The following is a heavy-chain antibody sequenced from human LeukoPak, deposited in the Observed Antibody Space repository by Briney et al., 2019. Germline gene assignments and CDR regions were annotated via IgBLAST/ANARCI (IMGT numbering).Heavy chain of an antibody. V-gene: IGHV3-48*01. Sequence: PGGSLRLSCAASGFTFSSYSMNWVRQAPGKGLEWVSYISSSSSTIYYADSVKGRFTISRDNAKNSLYLQMNSLRAEDTAVEYCARGQDYDFRSGYNWFDPWGQGTLVTVSS. J-gene: IGHJ5*02. D-gene: IGHD3-3*01. CDR2: ISSSSSTI. CDR1: GFTFSSYS. CDR3: ARGQDYDFRSGYNWFDP.